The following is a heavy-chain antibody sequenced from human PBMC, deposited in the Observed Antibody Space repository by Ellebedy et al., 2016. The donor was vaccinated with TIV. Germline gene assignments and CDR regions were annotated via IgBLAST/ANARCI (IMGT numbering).Heavy chain of an antibody. D-gene: IGHD3-10*01. J-gene: IGHJ6*03. V-gene: IGHV4-34*01. Sequence: SETLSLXXVVSDQSFSGNYWSWIRQSPGKGLEWIGEIRLTGGTNYNPSLKSRVTISLDTSKAQFSLKLSFATAADTAVYYCAMVRTPIYYGSGRYNHVDHYMDVWGDGTTVTVS. CDR1: DQSFSGNY. CDR3: AMVRTPIYYGSGRYNHVDHYMDV. CDR2: IRLTGGT.